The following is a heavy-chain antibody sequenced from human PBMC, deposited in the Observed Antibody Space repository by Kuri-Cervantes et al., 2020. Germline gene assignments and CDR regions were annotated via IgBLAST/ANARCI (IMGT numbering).Heavy chain of an antibody. J-gene: IGHJ4*02. CDR2: IIPIFGTA. CDR1: GGTFSSYA. CDR3: ARGQGSGWYSGPYYFDY. V-gene: IGHV1-69*05. Sequence: SVKVSCKASGGTFSSYAISWVRQAPGQGLEWMGGIIPIFGTANYAQKFQGRVTITTDESTSTAYMELSTLRSEDTAVYYCARGQGSGWYSGPYYFDYWGQGTLVTVSS. D-gene: IGHD6-19*01.